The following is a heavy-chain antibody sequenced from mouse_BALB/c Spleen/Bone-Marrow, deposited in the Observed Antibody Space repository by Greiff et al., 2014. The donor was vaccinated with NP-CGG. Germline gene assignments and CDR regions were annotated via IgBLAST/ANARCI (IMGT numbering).Heavy chain of an antibody. CDR1: GYAFTNYL. Sequence: QVQLKQSGAELVRPGTSVKVSCKAPGYAFTNYLIEWVKQRPGQGLEWIGVINPGSGGTNYNEKFKGKATLTADKSSSTAYMQLSSLTSDDSAVYFCARSGYGNYFYAMDYWGQGTSVTVSS. J-gene: IGHJ4*01. CDR2: INPGSGGT. CDR3: ARSGYGNYFYAMDY. V-gene: IGHV1-54*01. D-gene: IGHD2-10*02.